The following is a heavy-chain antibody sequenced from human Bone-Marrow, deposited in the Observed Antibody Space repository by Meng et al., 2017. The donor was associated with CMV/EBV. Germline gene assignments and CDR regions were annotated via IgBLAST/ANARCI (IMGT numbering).Heavy chain of an antibody. CDR3: VRSLATAATGYIYYYPMDV. CDR2: IGSTGDT. J-gene: IGHJ6*02. V-gene: IGHV3-13*01. Sequence: FSSYDIHWVRQVTGKGLEWVSSIGSTGDTYYAGSVKGRFTISRETAKDSLYLQMNSLRAGDTAVYYCVRSLATAATGYIYYYPMDVWGQGTTVTVSS. CDR1: FSSYD. D-gene: IGHD6-13*01.